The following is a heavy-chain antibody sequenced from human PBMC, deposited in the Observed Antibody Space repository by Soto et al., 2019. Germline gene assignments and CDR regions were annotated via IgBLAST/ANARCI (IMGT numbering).Heavy chain of an antibody. CDR1: GFSLSTGGMC. CDR2: IDWDDDR. J-gene: IGHJ4*02. V-gene: IGHV2-70*11. D-gene: IGHD3-22*01. Sequence: SGPTLVNPTQTLTLTCTFSGFSLSTGGMCVSWIRQPPGKALEWLARIDWDDDRYYTTSLKTRLTISKDTSKNQVVLTMTNMDPVATATFYCARPRLYDCGTYYNVAAYWGRGPLVTVSS. CDR3: ARPRLYDCGTYYNVAAY.